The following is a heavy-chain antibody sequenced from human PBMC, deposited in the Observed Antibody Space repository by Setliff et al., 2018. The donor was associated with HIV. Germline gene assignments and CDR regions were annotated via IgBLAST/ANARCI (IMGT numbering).Heavy chain of an antibody. CDR3: ARDGCSSTSCYDY. D-gene: IGHD2-2*01. V-gene: IGHV3-11*04. J-gene: IGHJ4*02. CDR2: ISSSGSTI. Sequence: PGGSLRLSCEASGFTFSDYYMGWIRQAPGKGLECVSYISSSGSTIYYADSVKGRFTISRDNAKNSLYLQMNSLRAEDTAVNYCARDGCSSTSCYDYWGQGTPVTVSS. CDR1: GFTFSDYY.